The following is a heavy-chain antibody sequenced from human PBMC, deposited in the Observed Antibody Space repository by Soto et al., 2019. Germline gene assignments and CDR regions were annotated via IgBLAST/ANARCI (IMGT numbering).Heavy chain of an antibody. Sequence: ASVKVSCKTSGDSFNDYYIHWVRQAPGKGLEWMGGFDPEDGETIYAQKFQGRVTMTEDTSTDTAYMELSSLRSEDTAVYYCATGKTGTTVDYWGQGTLVTVSS. CDR2: FDPEDGET. CDR3: ATGKTGTTVDY. CDR1: GDSFNDYY. D-gene: IGHD1-7*01. J-gene: IGHJ4*02. V-gene: IGHV1-24*01.